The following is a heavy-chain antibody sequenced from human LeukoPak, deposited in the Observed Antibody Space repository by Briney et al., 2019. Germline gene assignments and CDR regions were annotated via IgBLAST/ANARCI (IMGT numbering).Heavy chain of an antibody. Sequence: GGSLRLSCAASGFTFSDYYMSWIRQAPGKGLEWVSYISSSGSTIYYADSVKGRFTISRDNAKNSLYLQMNSLRAEDTAVYYCAREIDYYDSSGYTWWGQGTLVTVSS. V-gene: IGHV3-11*01. CDR1: GFTFSDYY. D-gene: IGHD3-22*01. CDR2: ISSSGSTI. CDR3: AREIDYYDSSGYTW. J-gene: IGHJ4*02.